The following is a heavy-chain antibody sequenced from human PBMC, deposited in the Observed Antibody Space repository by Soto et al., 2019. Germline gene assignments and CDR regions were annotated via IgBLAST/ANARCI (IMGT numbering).Heavy chain of an antibody. J-gene: IGHJ4*02. V-gene: IGHV3-30-3*01. CDR3: ARDGCGGDCYYDY. CDR1: GFAFSGYA. CDR2: ISYDGTNK. Sequence: QVQLVESGGGVVQPGRSLRLSCAASGFAFSGYAMHWVRQAPGKGLEWVAVISYDGTNKYYADSVTGRFTISRDNSKNTLYLLMNSLRAEDTAVYYCARDGCGGDCYYDYWGQGTLVTVSS. D-gene: IGHD2-21*02.